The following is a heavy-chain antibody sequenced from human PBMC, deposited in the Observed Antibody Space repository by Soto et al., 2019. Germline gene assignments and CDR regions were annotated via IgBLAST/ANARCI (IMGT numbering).Heavy chain of an antibody. CDR2: IYYSGST. CDR1: GGSISSSSYY. V-gene: IGHV4-39*01. CDR3: ARRNQLLSIAAAFDI. Sequence: SETLSLTCTVSGGSISSSSYYWGWIRQPPGKGLEWIGSIYYSGSTYYNPSLKSRVTISVDTSKNQFSLKLSSVTAADTAVYYCARRNQLLSIAAAFDIWGQGTMVTVSS. D-gene: IGHD6-6*01. J-gene: IGHJ3*02.